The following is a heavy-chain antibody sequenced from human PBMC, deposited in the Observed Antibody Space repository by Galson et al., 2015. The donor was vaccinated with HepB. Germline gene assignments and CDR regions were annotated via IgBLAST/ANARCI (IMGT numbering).Heavy chain of an antibody. J-gene: IGHJ4*02. CDR1: GFSFTRYA. CDR2: ITSSGGNS. D-gene: IGHD2-15*01. Sequence: SLRLSCAASGFSFTRYAMTWVRQAPGKGLEWVSSITSSGGNSYYTDSVKGRFTVSRDNSKNTPLLQFNSLRAEDTAMYFCAKDGIMVANNPYHFHYWGQGTLVTVSS. CDR3: AKDGIMVANNPYHFHY. V-gene: IGHV3-23*01.